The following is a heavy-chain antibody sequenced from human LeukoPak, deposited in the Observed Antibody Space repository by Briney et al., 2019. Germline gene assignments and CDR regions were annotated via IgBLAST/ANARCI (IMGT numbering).Heavy chain of an antibody. V-gene: IGHV3-21*01. Sequence: GGSLRLSCAASGFTFSSYSMNWVRQAPRKGLEWVSSISSSSSYIHYADSAKGRFTISRDNAKNSLYLQMNSLRAEDTAVYFCAREISYGDYPSGDAFDNWGQGTMVTVSS. CDR2: ISSSSSYI. CDR1: GFTFSSYS. D-gene: IGHD4-17*01. J-gene: IGHJ3*02. CDR3: AREISYGDYPSGDAFDN.